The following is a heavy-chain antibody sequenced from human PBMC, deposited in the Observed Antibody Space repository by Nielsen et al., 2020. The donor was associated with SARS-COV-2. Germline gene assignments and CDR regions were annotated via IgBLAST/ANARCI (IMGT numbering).Heavy chain of an antibody. Sequence: GESLKISCVASGFTFSRCEMNWFRQAPGRGPEWVSYISVSSETKNYADSVKGRFTISRDNARNSIYLQVNSLRADDTAVYYCARGNPYGDWGQGTLLIVSS. V-gene: IGHV3-48*03. J-gene: IGHJ4*02. CDR1: GFTFSRCE. CDR2: ISVSSETK. D-gene: IGHD4-17*01. CDR3: ARGNPYGD.